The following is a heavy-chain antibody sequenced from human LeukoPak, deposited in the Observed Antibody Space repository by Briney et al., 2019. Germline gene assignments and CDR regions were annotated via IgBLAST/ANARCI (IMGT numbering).Heavy chain of an antibody. D-gene: IGHD6-13*01. J-gene: IGHJ4*02. V-gene: IGHV3-23*01. CDR1: GFTFSNYA. CDR3: VKSREASIWYSLGDY. CDR2: ISNTGERT. Sequence: GGSLRLSCAASGFTFSNYAMTWVRQAPGKGLDWVSSISNTGERTYYADSVKGRFTIRRDNSKNTVDLDMNNVRADDTAVYYCVKSREASIWYSLGDYWGQGSLVTVSS.